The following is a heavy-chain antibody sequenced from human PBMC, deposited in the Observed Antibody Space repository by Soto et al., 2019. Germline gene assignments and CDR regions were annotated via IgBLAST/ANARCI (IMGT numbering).Heavy chain of an antibody. CDR2: ISGHNGNT. CDR1: GYTFTNYG. Sequence: GASVKVSCKASGYTFTNYGIIWVRQAPEQGLEWMGWISGHNGNTNYAQKLEGRVTMTTDTSTSTAYMELRSLRSDDTAIYYCARDYYGSGSTRSPFFYWGQRTLVTVSS. D-gene: IGHD3-10*01. V-gene: IGHV1-18*01. CDR3: ARDYYGSGSTRSPFFY. J-gene: IGHJ4*02.